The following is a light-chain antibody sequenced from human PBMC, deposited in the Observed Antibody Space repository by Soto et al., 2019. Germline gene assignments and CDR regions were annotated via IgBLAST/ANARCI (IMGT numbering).Light chain of an antibody. CDR2: DAS. J-gene: IGKJ5*01. V-gene: IGKV3-15*01. CDR1: QSVSSY. CDR3: QQYNDWPRT. Sequence: EIVLTQSPATLSLSPGERATLSCRASQSVSSYLAWYQQKPGQAPRLLIYDASTTATDVPPRFSGSGSGTEFTLTISNLQSEDFAVYYCQQYNDWPRTFGQGTRLEIK.